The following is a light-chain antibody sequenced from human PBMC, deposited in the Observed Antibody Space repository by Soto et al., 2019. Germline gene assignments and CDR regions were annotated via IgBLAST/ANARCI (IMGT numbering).Light chain of an antibody. V-gene: IGKV1-39*01. CDR1: QSITTY. CDR3: QQYNSYSVT. Sequence: DIQMTQSPSSLSASVGDRVTITCRASQSITTYLNWYRQKPGKAPKLLIYAASSLQSGVPSRFSGSGSGTEFTLTISSLQPDDFATYYCQQYNSYSVTFGQGTKVDIK. CDR2: AAS. J-gene: IGKJ1*01.